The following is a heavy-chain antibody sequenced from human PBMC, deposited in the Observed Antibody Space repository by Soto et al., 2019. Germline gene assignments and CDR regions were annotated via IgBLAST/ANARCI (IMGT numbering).Heavy chain of an antibody. CDR2: IHPGDSDT. V-gene: IGHV5-51*01. Sequence: GEALKVCCKGSGYNFTSYWIGWLRQIPGRGLEWMGIIHPGDSDTRYSPFLQGQVTISADKSISTAYLQWSSLKASDTAMYYCARHNRYSSTWFEGWFDPWGQGTLVTVSS. J-gene: IGHJ5*02. D-gene: IGHD6-13*01. CDR1: GYNFTSYW. CDR3: ARHNRYSSTWFEGWFDP.